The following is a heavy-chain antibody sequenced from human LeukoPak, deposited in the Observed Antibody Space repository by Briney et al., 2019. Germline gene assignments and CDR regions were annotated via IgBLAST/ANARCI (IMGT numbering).Heavy chain of an antibody. Sequence: PGGSLRLSCAASGFTFDDYGMSWVRQAPGKGLEWVSGINWNGGSTGYADSVKGRFTISRDNAKNSLYLQMNSLRAEDTALYYYARRGGWYSRANWFDPWGQGTLVTVSS. D-gene: IGHD6-19*01. CDR3: ARRGGWYSRANWFDP. V-gene: IGHV3-20*04. CDR1: GFTFDDYG. J-gene: IGHJ5*02. CDR2: INWNGGST.